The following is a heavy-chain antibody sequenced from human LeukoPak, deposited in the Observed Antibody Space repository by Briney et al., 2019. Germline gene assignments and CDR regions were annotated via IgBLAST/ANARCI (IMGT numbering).Heavy chain of an antibody. J-gene: IGHJ6*03. V-gene: IGHV3-74*01. D-gene: IGHD5-18*01. CDR2: INTDGSST. Sequence: GGSLRLSCAASGFTFSSYWMHWVRQAPGKGLVWVSRINTDGSSTSYADSVKGRFTISRDNAKNTLYLQMNSLRAEDTAVYYCAKDGMVILNYYYYYYMDVWGKGTTVTVSS. CDR3: AKDGMVILNYYYYYYMDV. CDR1: GFTFSSYW.